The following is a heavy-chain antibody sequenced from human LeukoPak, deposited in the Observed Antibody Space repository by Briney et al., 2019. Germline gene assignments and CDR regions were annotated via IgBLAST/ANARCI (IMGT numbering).Heavy chain of an antibody. Sequence: SGGSLRLSCAASGFTFSSYAMSWVRQTPGKGLEWVSVIYSGGSTYYADSVKGRFTISRDNSKNTLYLQMNSLRAEDTAVYYCARAMGDIVLRAYYYYYMDVWGKGTTVTVSS. CDR1: GFTFSSYA. CDR2: IYSGGST. J-gene: IGHJ6*03. D-gene: IGHD2-8*02. CDR3: ARAMGDIVLRAYYYYYMDV. V-gene: IGHV3-53*01.